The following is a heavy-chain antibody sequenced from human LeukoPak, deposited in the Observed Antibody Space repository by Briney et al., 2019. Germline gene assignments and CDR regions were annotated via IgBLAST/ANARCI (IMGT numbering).Heavy chain of an antibody. V-gene: IGHV3-7*04. D-gene: IGHD1-20*01. CDR2: IKKDGSET. CDR3: ARGNYNLGSC. CDR1: GFTFNDFA. Sequence: PGGSLRLSCATSGFTFNDFAMNWVRHIPGKGLEWVANIKKDGSETHYVDSVVGRFTISRDSARNSLFLQMNNLRVEDTGTYYCARGNYNLGSCWGLGTHVTVSS. J-gene: IGHJ4*02.